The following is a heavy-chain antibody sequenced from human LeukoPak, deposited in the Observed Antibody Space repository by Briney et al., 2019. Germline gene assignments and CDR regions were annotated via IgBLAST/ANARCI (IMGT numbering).Heavy chain of an antibody. J-gene: IGHJ3*02. D-gene: IGHD3-22*01. CDR1: GYTFTGYY. CDR2: INPNSGGT. Sequence: ASVKVSCKASGYTFTGYYMHWVRQAPGQGLGWMGWINPNSGGTNYAQKFQGRVTMTRDTSISTAYMELSRLRSDDTAVYYCARTTYYYDSSGYFQGTDAFDIWGQGTMVTVSS. V-gene: IGHV1-2*02. CDR3: ARTTYYYDSSGYFQGTDAFDI.